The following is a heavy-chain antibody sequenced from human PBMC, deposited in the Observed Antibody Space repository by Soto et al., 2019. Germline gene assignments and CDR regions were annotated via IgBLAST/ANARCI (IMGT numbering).Heavy chain of an antibody. Sequence: SETLSLTCAVYGGSFSGYYWSWIRQPPGKGLEWIGEINHSGSTNYNPSLKSRVTISVDTSKNQFSLKLSSVTAADTAVYYCARGGRRAARPVYYYYYMDVWGKGTTVTVSS. CDR1: GGSFSGYY. CDR2: INHSGST. V-gene: IGHV4-34*01. D-gene: IGHD6-6*01. CDR3: ARGGRRAARPVYYYYYMDV. J-gene: IGHJ6*03.